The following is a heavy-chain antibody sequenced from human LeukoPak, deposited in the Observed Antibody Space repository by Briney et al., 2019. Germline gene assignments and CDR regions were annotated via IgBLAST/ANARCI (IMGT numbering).Heavy chain of an antibody. Sequence: SVKVSCKASGGTFSSYAISWVRQAPGQGLEWMGGIIPIFGTANYAQKFQGRVTITTDESTSTAYMELSSLRSEDTAVYYCASRAGDEYSSPNWFDPWGQGTLVTVSS. CDR2: IIPIFGTA. D-gene: IGHD6-6*01. V-gene: IGHV1-69*05. CDR1: GGTFSSYA. J-gene: IGHJ5*02. CDR3: ASRAGDEYSSPNWFDP.